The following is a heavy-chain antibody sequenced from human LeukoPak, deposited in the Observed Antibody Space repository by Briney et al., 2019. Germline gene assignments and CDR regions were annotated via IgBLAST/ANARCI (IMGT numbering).Heavy chain of an antibody. V-gene: IGHV1-2*02. J-gene: IGHJ5*02. D-gene: IGHD3-10*01. CDR2: INPNSGGT. Sequence: ASVKVSCKASGYTFTGYYMHWVRQAPGQGLEWMGWINPNSGGTNYAQKFQGRVTMTRDTSISTAYMELSRLRSDDTAVYYCARLQRITMVRGVKFGHWFDPWGQGTLVTVSS. CDR3: ARLQRITMVRGVKFGHWFDP. CDR1: GYTFTGYY.